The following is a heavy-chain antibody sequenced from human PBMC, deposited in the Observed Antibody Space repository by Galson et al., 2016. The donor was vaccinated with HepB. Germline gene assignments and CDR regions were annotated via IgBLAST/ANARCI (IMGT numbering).Heavy chain of an antibody. V-gene: IGHV3-23*01. Sequence: SLRLSCAASGFPFSSYAMRWVRQAPGKGLAWVSTISGAGTASYASSVKGRFTISRDNSKNTLDLQMDSLRVEDTALYFCFSVPSYYADYSSGVGDCWGQGTLLTVSS. CDR1: GFPFSSYA. CDR3: FSVPSYYADYSSGVGDC. D-gene: IGHD4-17*01. J-gene: IGHJ4*02. CDR2: ISGAGTA.